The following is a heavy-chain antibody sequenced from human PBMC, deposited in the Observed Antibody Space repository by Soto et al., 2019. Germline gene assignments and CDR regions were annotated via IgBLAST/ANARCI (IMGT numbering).Heavy chain of an antibody. Sequence: GESLKISCKGSGYSFTSYWISWVRQMPGKGLEWMGRIDPSDSYTNYSPSFQGHVPILADKAISTSHLQWSSLKASDTAMYYCARYAWLRFPYYYYGMDVWGQGTTVTVSS. CDR2: IDPSDSYT. CDR3: ARYAWLRFPYYYYGMDV. J-gene: IGHJ6*02. CDR1: GYSFTSYW. V-gene: IGHV5-10-1*01. D-gene: IGHD5-12*01.